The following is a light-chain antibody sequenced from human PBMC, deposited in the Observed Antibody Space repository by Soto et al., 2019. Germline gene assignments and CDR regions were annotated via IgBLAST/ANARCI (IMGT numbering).Light chain of an antibody. CDR1: QSLGNNY. V-gene: IGKV3-20*01. CDR2: GAS. CDR3: QQYGSSPVT. Sequence: EIVLTQSPGTLSLSPGERATLSCRASQSLGNNYLAWYQQIPGQAPRLLIYGASVRATGIPDRFSGSGSGTDFTLTISRLEPEDFAVYFCQQYGSSPVTFGGGTKVEIK. J-gene: IGKJ4*01.